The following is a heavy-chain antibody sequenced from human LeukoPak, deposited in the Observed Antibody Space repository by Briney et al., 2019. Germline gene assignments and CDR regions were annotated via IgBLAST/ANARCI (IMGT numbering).Heavy chain of an antibody. V-gene: IGHV3-66*01. Sequence: GGSLRLSCAASGFTFSSNYMTWVRQAPGKGLEWVSVMYSGGSTYYADSVKARFIISRDNSKNTLYLQMNNLRAADTAVYYCAGGGNAVLDFWGQGTLVTVSS. D-gene: IGHD5-12*01. CDR3: AGGGNAVLDF. CDR1: GFTFSSNY. CDR2: MYSGGST. J-gene: IGHJ4*02.